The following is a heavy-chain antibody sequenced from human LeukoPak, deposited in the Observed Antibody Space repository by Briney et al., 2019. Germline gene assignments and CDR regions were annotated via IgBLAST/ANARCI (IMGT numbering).Heavy chain of an antibody. CDR2: IYYSGST. V-gene: IGHV4-30-4*01. CDR3: ARVRINDYSNSYYFDY. CDR1: GGSISSGDYY. D-gene: IGHD4-11*01. Sequence: PSETLSLTCTVSGGSISSGDYYWSWIRQPPGKGLEWIGYIYYSGSTYYNPSLKSRVTISVDTSKHQFSLKLSSVTAADTAVYYCARVRINDYSNSYYFDYWGQGTLVTVSS. J-gene: IGHJ4*02.